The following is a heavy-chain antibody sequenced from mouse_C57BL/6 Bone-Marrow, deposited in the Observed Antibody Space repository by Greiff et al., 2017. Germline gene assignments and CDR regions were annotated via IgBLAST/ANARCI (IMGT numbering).Heavy chain of an antibody. CDR2: IDPSDSYT. CDR3: ARGLFAY. J-gene: IGHJ3*01. Sequence: VQLQQPGAELVMPGASVKLSCKASGYTFTSYWMHWVKQRPGQGLEWIGEIDPSDSYTNYNQKFKGKSTLTVDKSSSTAYMQLSSLTSADSAVYYCARGLFAYWGQGTLVTVSA. V-gene: IGHV1-69*01. CDR1: GYTFTSYW.